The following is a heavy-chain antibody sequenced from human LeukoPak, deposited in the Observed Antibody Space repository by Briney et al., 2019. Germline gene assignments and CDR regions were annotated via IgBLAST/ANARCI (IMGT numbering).Heavy chain of an antibody. CDR2: INHSGST. V-gene: IGHV4-34*01. D-gene: IGHD5-18*01. CDR1: GFTFSSYA. J-gene: IGHJ6*03. CDR3: ARRTYGYGYYYYYMDV. Sequence: GSLRLSCAASGFTFSSYAMSWVRQAPGKGLEWIWEINHSGSTNYNPSLKSRVTISVDTSKNQFSLKLSSVTAADTAVYYCARRTYGYGYYYYYMDVWGKGTTVTISS.